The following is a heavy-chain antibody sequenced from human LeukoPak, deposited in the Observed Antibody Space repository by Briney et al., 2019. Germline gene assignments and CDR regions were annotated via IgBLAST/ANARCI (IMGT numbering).Heavy chain of an antibody. D-gene: IGHD3-10*01. CDR3: ARDPRYYYAGGY. CDR2: INSDGSST. J-gene: IGHJ4*02. V-gene: IGHV3-74*01. Sequence: GGSLRLSCAASGLTFSSYWMHWVRQAPGKGLVWVSRINSDGSSTSYADSVKGRFTISRDNAKNTLYLQMNSLRAEDTAVYYCARDPRYYYAGGYWGQGTLVTVSS. CDR1: GLTFSSYW.